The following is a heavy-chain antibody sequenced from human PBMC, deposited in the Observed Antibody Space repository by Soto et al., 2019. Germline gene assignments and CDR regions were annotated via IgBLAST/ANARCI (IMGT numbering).Heavy chain of an antibody. J-gene: IGHJ4*02. Sequence: EVQLVESGGGLVQPGGSLRLSCAASGFTFSSYAMHWVRQAPGKGLEYVSAISSNEGSTYYANSVKGRFTISRDNSKNSLYLQMSSLSTEEMAVYYGARAGLYIAGAGWTFDYWGQGTLVTVSS. CDR2: ISSNEGST. V-gene: IGHV3-64*01. CDR3: ARAGLYIAGAGWTFDY. D-gene: IGHD6-19*01. CDR1: GFTFSSYA.